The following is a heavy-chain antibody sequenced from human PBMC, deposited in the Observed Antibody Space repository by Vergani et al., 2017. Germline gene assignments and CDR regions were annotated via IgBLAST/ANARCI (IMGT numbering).Heavy chain of an antibody. CDR3: ARGHPVGSY. J-gene: IGHJ4*02. CDR1: GFTFTNHA. D-gene: IGHD1-26*01. V-gene: IGHV3-7*01. Sequence: VQLVESGGGVVQPGTSLRLSCAASGFTFTNHAMHWVRQAPGKGLEWVAAIKGDGSAKQYVESVKGRFTISRDNAKSSLYLQMNSLRVADTAVYYCARGHPVGSYWGQGTLVTVSS. CDR2: IKGDGSAK.